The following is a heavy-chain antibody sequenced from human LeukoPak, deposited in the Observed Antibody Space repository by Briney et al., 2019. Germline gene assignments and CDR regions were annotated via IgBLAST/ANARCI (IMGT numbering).Heavy chain of an antibody. J-gene: IGHJ4*02. D-gene: IGHD4-17*01. CDR2: INHSGST. CDR3: ARHPRYGDYGAPFDY. V-gene: IGHV4-34*01. CDR1: GGSFSGYY. Sequence: SETLSLTCAVYGGSFSGYYWSWIRQPLGKGLEWIGEINHSGSTNYNPSLKSRVTISVDTSKNQFSLKLSSVTAADTAVYYCARHPRYGDYGAPFDYWGQGTLVTVSS.